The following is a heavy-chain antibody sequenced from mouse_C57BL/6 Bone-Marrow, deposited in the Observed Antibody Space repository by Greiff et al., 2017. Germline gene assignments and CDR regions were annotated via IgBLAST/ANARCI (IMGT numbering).Heavy chain of an antibody. V-gene: IGHV2-9-1*01. CDR2: IWTGGGT. Sequence: VKLVESGPGLVAPSQSLSITCTVSGFSLTSYAVSWVRQPPGKGLEWLGVIWTGGGTNYNSALKSRLSISKDNSKSQVFLKMNSLQTDDTARYYCARIITTVVGYFDVWGTGTTVTVSS. J-gene: IGHJ1*03. D-gene: IGHD1-1*01. CDR3: ARIITTVVGYFDV. CDR1: GFSLTSYA.